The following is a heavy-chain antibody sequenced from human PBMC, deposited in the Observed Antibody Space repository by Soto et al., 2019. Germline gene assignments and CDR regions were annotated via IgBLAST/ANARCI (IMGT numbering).Heavy chain of an antibody. J-gene: IGHJ3*01. V-gene: IGHV3-43*01. CDR3: AKDRAPYDFWSGYHGL. CDR1: GFTFDDYT. D-gene: IGHD3-3*01. Sequence: GGSLRLSCAASGFTFDDYTMHWVRQAPGKGLEWVSLISWDGGSTYYADSVKGRFTISRDNSKNSLYLQMNSLRTEDTALYYCAKDRAPYDFWSGYHGLWGQGTMVTVSS. CDR2: ISWDGGST.